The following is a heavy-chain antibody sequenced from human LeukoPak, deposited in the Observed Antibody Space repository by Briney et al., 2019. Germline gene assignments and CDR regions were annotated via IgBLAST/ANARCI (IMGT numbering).Heavy chain of an antibody. V-gene: IGHV3-30*18. CDR1: GFTFSSYG. CDR3: AKGRGSDAFDI. J-gene: IGHJ3*02. CDR2: ISYDGSNK. Sequence: PGRSLRLSCAASGFTFSSYGMHWVRQAPGKGLEWVAVISYDGSNKYYADSVKGRFTISRDNSKNTLYLQMNSLRAEDTAVYYCAKGRGSDAFDIWGQGTVVTVSS.